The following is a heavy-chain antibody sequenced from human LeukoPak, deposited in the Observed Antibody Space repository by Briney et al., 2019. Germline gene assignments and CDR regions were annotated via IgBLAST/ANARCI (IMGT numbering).Heavy chain of an antibody. J-gene: IGHJ6*02. CDR3: ARDLGDVEMATSSLWRGSMDV. D-gene: IGHD5-24*01. Sequence: GGSLRLSCAASGFTFSSYWMHWVRQAPGKGLVWVSRINSDGSSTSYADSVKGRFTISRDNAKNTLYLQMSSLRAEDTAVYYCARDLGDVEMATSSLWRGSMDVWGQGTTVTVSS. V-gene: IGHV3-74*01. CDR2: INSDGSST. CDR1: GFTFSSYW.